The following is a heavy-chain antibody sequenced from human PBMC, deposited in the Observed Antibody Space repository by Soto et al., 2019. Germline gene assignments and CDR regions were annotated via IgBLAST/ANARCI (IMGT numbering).Heavy chain of an antibody. CDR3: AANDFWSGYYLDTWFDP. V-gene: IGHV1-58*01. Sequence: SVKGSCKTSGCTITTSAGQWVRQARGQRLEWIGWIVVGSGNTNYAQKFQERVTITRDMSTSTAYMELSSLRSEDTAVYYCAANDFWSGYYLDTWFDPWGQGTLVTVSS. J-gene: IGHJ5*02. CDR1: GCTITTSA. D-gene: IGHD3-3*01. CDR2: IVVGSGNT.